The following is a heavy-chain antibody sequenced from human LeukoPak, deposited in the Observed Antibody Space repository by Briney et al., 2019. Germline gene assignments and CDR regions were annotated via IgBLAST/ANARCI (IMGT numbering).Heavy chain of an antibody. D-gene: IGHD6-13*01. CDR1: GFTFSSYW. J-gene: IGHJ4*02. V-gene: IGHV3-7*01. Sequence: PGGSLRFSCAASGFTFSSYWKSWVRQAPGKGLEWVANIKQDGSEKYYVDSVKGRFTISRDNAKNSLYLQMNSLRAEDTAVYYCARGGSSWFRTDYWGQGTLVTVSS. CDR2: IKQDGSEK. CDR3: ARGGSSWFRTDY.